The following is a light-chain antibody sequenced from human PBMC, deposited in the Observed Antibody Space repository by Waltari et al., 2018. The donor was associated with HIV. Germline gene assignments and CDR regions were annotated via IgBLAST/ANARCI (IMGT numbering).Light chain of an antibody. CDR3: QVWDTTTDQYV. J-gene: IGLJ1*01. Sequence: FALTPPPSVSVAPGGTARIACAGNNIAAQSDHWYQQKPGQAPILVIYYDTDRPSGIPERFSGSNSGNTASLIISRVEAGDEADYYCQVWDTTTDQYVFGTGTKVTV. CDR1: NIAAQS. V-gene: IGLV3-21*04. CDR2: YDT.